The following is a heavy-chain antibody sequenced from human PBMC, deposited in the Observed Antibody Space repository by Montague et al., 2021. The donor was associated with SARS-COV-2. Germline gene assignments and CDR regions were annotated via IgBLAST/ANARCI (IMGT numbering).Heavy chain of an antibody. D-gene: IGHD6-13*01. V-gene: IGHV1-69*13. CDR3: ARAVRSSWDLSQYYFDY. CDR2: IIPIFGTR. CDR1: GGTFNSFA. Sequence: SVKVSCKASGGTFNSFAINWVRQAPGQGLEWMGGIIPIFGTRNYAQKFQGRVTITADESTSTAYMELSSLRSEDTAVYYCARAVRSSWDLSQYYFDYWGQGTLVTVSS. J-gene: IGHJ4*02.